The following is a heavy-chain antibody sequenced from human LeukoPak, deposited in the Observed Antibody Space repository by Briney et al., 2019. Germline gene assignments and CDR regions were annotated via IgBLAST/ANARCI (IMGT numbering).Heavy chain of an antibody. CDR1: VGSFSGHY. CDR3: ARAPDYYDSSGYPGSDYYMDV. J-gene: IGHJ6*03. Sequence: SETLSLTCAVYVGSFSGHYWSWIRQSPGKGLEWIGEINHRGSTNYNPSLKSRVIISVDTSKNQLSLKLRSVTAADTAVYYCARAPDYYDSSGYPGSDYYMDVWGKGTTVTVSS. V-gene: IGHV4-34*01. CDR2: INHRGST. D-gene: IGHD3-22*01.